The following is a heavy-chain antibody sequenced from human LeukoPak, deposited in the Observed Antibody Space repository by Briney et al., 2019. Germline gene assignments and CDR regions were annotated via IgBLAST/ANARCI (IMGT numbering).Heavy chain of an antibody. J-gene: IGHJ4*02. CDR1: GFTFSSYS. CDR2: ISSSSSYI. D-gene: IGHD1-26*01. V-gene: IGHV3-21*01. CDR3: ARGLQWDPTGDFAY. Sequence: GGSLRLSCAASGFTFSSYSMDWVRQAPGKGLEWVSSISSSSSYIYYADSVKGRFTISRDNAKNSLYLQMNSLRAEDTAVYYCARGLQWDPTGDFAYWGQGTLVTVSS.